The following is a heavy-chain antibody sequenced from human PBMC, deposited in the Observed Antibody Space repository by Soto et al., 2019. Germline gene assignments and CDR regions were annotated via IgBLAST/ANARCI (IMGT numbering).Heavy chain of an antibody. CDR1: GGSISSSSYY. V-gene: IGHV4-39*01. Sequence: SETLSLTCTFSGGSISSSSYYLGWIRQPPGKGLEWIGSIYYSGSTYYNPSLKSRVTISVDTSKNQFSLKLSSVTAADTAVYYCVSGTTDYFDYWGQGTLVTVSS. D-gene: IGHD1-7*01. CDR3: VSGTTDYFDY. CDR2: IYYSGST. J-gene: IGHJ4*02.